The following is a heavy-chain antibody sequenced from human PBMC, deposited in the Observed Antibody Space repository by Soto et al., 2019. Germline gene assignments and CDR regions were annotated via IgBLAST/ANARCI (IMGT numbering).Heavy chain of an antibody. CDR1: GGTFSSYT. J-gene: IGHJ4*02. Sequence: QVQLVQSGAEVKMPGSSVRVSCKASGGTFSSYTISWVRQAPGQGLEWMGQIIPVFGTKTYAQKFQGRVTITADESTSTASMEVNSLKSDDTAVYYCAIDISDYPSFDYWGQGTLVSVS. CDR2: IIPVFGTK. CDR3: AIDISDYPSFDY. V-gene: IGHV1-69*01. D-gene: IGHD4-17*01.